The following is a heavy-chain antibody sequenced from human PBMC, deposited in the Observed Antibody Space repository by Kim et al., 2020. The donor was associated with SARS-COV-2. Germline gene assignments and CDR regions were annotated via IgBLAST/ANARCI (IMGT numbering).Heavy chain of an antibody. CDR1: GGSISRSSYY. Sequence: SETLSLTCAVSGGSISRSSYYWGWIRLPPGKGLEWIGSIYYTGSTYFNPSLKSRVTISVDTSRNHFSLKLTSVTAADTAVYYCARHHYCSGGSCYLYGWFDPWGQGTLVTVSS. D-gene: IGHD2-15*01. CDR2: IYYTGST. CDR3: ARHHYCSGGSCYLYGWFDP. V-gene: IGHV4-39*01. J-gene: IGHJ5*02.